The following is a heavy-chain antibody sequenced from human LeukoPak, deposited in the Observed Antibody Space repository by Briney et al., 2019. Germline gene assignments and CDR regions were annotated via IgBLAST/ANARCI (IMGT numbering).Heavy chain of an antibody. Sequence: SETMSLTCAVSGGSISSNSYYWGWIRQPPGKGLEWIGSIYYSGSTYYNPSLKSRVTISVDTSKNQFSLKLSSVTAADTAVYYCARVATDYEYYFDYWGQGTLVTVSS. CDR3: ARVATDYEYYFDY. CDR2: IYYSGST. CDR1: GGSISSNSYY. J-gene: IGHJ4*02. D-gene: IGHD4-17*01. V-gene: IGHV4-39*07.